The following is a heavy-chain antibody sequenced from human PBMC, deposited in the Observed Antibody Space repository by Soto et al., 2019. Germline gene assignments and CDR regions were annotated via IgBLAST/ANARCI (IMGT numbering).Heavy chain of an antibody. CDR1: GGSISSYY. CDR3: ARDSPHCSGGSCSRFGAFDI. CDR2: IYYSGST. V-gene: IGHV4-59*01. D-gene: IGHD2-15*01. Sequence: PSETLSLACTVSGGSISSYYWSWIRQPPGKGLEWIGYIYYSGSTNYNPSLKSRVTISVDTSKNQFSLKLSSVTAADTAVYYCARDSPHCSGGSCSRFGAFDIWGQGTMVTVSS. J-gene: IGHJ3*02.